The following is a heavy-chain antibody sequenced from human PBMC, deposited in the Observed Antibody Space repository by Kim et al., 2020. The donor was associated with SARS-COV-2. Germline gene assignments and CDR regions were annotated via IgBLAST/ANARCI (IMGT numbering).Heavy chain of an antibody. D-gene: IGHD7-27*01. CDR3: ARPNAANNAFDI. J-gene: IGHJ3*02. Sequence: RYSPSFQGQVTISADKSISTAYLQWSSLKASNTAMYYCARPNAANNAFDIWGQGTMVTVSS. V-gene: IGHV5-51*01.